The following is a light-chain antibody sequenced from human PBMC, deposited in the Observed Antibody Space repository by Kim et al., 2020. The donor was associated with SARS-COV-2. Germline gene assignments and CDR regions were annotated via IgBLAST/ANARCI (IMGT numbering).Light chain of an antibody. CDR1: SSNIGRNS. Sequence: GQRVTISCSGSSSNIGRNSVNWYQHLPGTAPKLLPYTNNQRPSGVPDRVSGSKSGTSASLDISGLQSDDEADYYCSAWDGSLNGWVFGGGTQLTVL. V-gene: IGLV1-44*01. CDR3: SAWDGSLNGWV. CDR2: TNN. J-gene: IGLJ3*02.